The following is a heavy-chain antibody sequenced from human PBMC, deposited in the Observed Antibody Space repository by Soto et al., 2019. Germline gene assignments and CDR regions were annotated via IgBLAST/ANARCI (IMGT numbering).Heavy chain of an antibody. V-gene: IGHV3-33*01. J-gene: IGHJ6*02. Sequence: QVQLVESGGGVVQPGRSLRLSCVACGLTFSSYGMHWVRQAPGKGLEWVAVIWYDGSNKYYADSVKGRFTISRDNSKNTLYLQMNSLRAEDTAVYYCASGAAAGTNYYYGMDVWGQGTTVTVSS. CDR3: ASGAAAGTNYYYGMDV. D-gene: IGHD6-13*01. CDR1: GLTFSSYG. CDR2: IWYDGSNK.